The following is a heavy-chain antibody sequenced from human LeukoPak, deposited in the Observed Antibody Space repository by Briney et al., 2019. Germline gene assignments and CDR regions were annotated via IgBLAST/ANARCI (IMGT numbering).Heavy chain of an antibody. Sequence: GGSLRLSCAASGFTFSSYEMNWVRQAPGKGLEWVSYISSSGSTIYYADSVKGRFTISRDNAKNSLYLQMNSLRAEDTAVYYCAKDRISTVTTLTLSYNWFDPWGQGTLVTVSS. V-gene: IGHV3-48*03. J-gene: IGHJ5*02. CDR2: ISSSGSTI. D-gene: IGHD4-17*01. CDR1: GFTFSSYE. CDR3: AKDRISTVTTLTLSYNWFDP.